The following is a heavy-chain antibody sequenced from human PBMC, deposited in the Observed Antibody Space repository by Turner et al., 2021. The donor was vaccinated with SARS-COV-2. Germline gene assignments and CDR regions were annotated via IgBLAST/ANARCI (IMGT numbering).Heavy chain of an antibody. J-gene: IGHJ6*02. CDR2: IYSGGST. D-gene: IGHD2-2*01. CDR1: GFTVSSNY. V-gene: IGHV3-53*01. Sequence: EVQLVESGGGLIQPGGSLRLSCAASGFTVSSNYMSWVRQAPGKGLEWVSVIYSGGSTYYADSLKGRFTISRDNSKNTLYLQMNSLRAEDTAVYYCARGHVPAASNFYYYYYYGMDVWGQGTTVTVSS. CDR3: ARGHVPAASNFYYYYYYGMDV.